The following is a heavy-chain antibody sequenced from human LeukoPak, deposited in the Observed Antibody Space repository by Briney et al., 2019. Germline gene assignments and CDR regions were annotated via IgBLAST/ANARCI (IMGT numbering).Heavy chain of an antibody. J-gene: IGHJ4*02. D-gene: IGHD1-26*01. CDR1: EFTFYNYW. CDR2: INQDGGKE. CDR3: ARRWWEYSGSYDRLDY. V-gene: IGHV3-7*01. Sequence: GGSLRLSCAASEFTFYNYWMSWVCQAPGKGLEWVANINQDGGKEYYVDSVKGRFTISRDNAKNSLYLQMNSLRAEDTAVYYCARRWWEYSGSYDRLDYWGQGTLVTVAS.